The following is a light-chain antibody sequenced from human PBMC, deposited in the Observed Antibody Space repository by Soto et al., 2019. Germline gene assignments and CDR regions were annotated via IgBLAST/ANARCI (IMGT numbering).Light chain of an antibody. CDR1: QSAGNF. V-gene: IGKV3D-15*01. Sequence: EIVMTQSPATLSVSPGETASLSCRASQSAGNFLAWYQQKPGQAPRLLIYYISTRATGIPARFSGSGSGTDFTLTISCLQSEDFATYYCQQYYSYPLTFGGGTKVDI. J-gene: IGKJ4*01. CDR3: QQYYSYPLT. CDR2: YIS.